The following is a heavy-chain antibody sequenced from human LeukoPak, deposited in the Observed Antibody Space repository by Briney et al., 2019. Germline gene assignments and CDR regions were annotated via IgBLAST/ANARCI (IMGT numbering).Heavy chain of an antibody. V-gene: IGHV1-2*02. Sequence: ASVKGSCKASGYTFTGYYMHWVRQAPGQGLEWMGWINPNSGGTNYAQKFQGRVTMTRDTSISTAYMEVSRLRSDDTAVYYCARGEQLVPYFQHWGQGTLVTVSS. CDR1: GYTFTGYY. D-gene: IGHD6-6*01. CDR2: INPNSGGT. J-gene: IGHJ1*01. CDR3: ARGEQLVPYFQH.